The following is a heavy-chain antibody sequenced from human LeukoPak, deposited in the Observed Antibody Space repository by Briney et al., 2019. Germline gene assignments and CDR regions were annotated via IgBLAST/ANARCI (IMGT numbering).Heavy chain of an antibody. J-gene: IGHJ4*02. CDR3: ARALRFLEWFPLGDY. D-gene: IGHD3-3*01. V-gene: IGHV1-2*02. Sequence: ASVKVSCKASGYTFTGYYMHWVRQAPGQGLEWMGWINPNSGGTNYAQKFQGRVTMTRDTSISTACMELSRLRSDDTAVYYCARALRFLEWFPLGDYWGQGTLVTVSS. CDR1: GYTFTGYY. CDR2: INPNSGGT.